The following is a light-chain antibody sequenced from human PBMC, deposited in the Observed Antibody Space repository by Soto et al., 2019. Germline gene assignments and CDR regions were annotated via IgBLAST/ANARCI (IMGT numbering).Light chain of an antibody. Sequence: DIQMTQSPSSLSASVGDRVTITCRASQCISHYLAWYQQQPGKVPKLLIYVSSTLQSGVPSRFSGSGSWTDFTLTISSLQPEDVATYYCQKYHSSPWTFGQGTKVEFK. CDR3: QKYHSSPWT. V-gene: IGKV1-27*01. CDR1: QCISHY. J-gene: IGKJ1*01. CDR2: VSS.